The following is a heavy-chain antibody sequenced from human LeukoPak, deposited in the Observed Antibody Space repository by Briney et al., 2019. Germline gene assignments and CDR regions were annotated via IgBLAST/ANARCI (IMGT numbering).Heavy chain of an antibody. D-gene: IGHD6-19*01. Sequence: PGGSLRLSCAASGFTVSSNYMSWVRQAPGKGLEWVSPVSSSGSDMYYADSLKGRFTGRFTISRDNAKNSLYLQINSLRAEDTAVYYCARDHSSGYYCDYWGQGTLVTVSS. CDR2: VSSSGSDM. CDR1: GFTVSSNY. CDR3: ARDHSSGYYCDY. V-gene: IGHV3-21*01. J-gene: IGHJ4*02.